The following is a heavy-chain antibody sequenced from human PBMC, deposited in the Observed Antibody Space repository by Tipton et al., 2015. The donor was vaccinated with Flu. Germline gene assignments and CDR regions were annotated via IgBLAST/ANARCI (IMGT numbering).Heavy chain of an antibody. CDR3: ASRGAAAAPGWYFDL. CDR2: INHSGST. D-gene: IGHD6-13*01. V-gene: IGHV4-34*01. CDR1: GGSFSGYY. J-gene: IGHJ2*01. Sequence: TLSLTCAVYGGSFSGYYWSWIRQPPGKGLEWIGEINHSGSTNYNPSRKSRVTISVGTSKNQFSLKLSSVTAADTAVYYCASRGAAAAPGWYFDLWGRGTLVTVSS.